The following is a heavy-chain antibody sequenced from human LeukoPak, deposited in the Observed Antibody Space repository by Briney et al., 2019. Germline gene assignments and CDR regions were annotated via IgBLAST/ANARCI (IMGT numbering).Heavy chain of an antibody. CDR2: SYASGNT. J-gene: IGHJ3*01. V-gene: IGHV4-61*02. CDR1: GASFSTTAYC. CDR3: ARYREACDLYPHGLDV. D-gene: IGHD2-2*02. Sequence: PSQTLSLTCSVSGASFSTTAYCWNWIRQGAGQGLDWIVRSYASGNTHYHPSLKSRVNMSLDTSKNPSSLTMNSVTHADSALYFCARYREACDLYPHGLDVWGRGTVVTVSS.